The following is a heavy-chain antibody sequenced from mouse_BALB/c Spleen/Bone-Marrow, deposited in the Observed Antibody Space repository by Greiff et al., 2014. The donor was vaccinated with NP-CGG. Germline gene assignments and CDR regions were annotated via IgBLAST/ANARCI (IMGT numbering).Heavy chain of an antibody. CDR2: IDPENGNI. Sequence: VQLQQSGAELVKAGASVKLSCTASGFNIKDTYIHWVKRRPEQGLEWIGRIDPENGNIKYDPKFQVKATITADTSSNTAYLQLSSLTSEDTAVYYCTRRGFDFWGQGTTLTVSS. CDR1: GFNIKDTY. J-gene: IGHJ2*01. V-gene: IGHV14-3*02. CDR3: TRRGFDF.